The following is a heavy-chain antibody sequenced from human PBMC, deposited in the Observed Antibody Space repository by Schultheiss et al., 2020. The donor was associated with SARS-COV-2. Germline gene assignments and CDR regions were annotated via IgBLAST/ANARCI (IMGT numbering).Heavy chain of an antibody. Sequence: GGSLRLSCAASGFTFSSYTMNWVRQAPGKGLEWVAVIWYDGSNKYYADSVKGRFTISRDNSKNTLYLQMNSLRAEDTAVYYCARNAGGGYCSSTSCYYYYYMDVWGKGTTVTVSS. D-gene: IGHD2-2*01. CDR3: ARNAGGGYCSSTSCYYYYYMDV. V-gene: IGHV3-33*08. CDR2: IWYDGSNK. J-gene: IGHJ6*03. CDR1: GFTFSSYT.